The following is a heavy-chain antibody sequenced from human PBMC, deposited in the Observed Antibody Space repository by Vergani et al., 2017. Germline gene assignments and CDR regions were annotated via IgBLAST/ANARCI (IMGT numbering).Heavy chain of an antibody. CDR3: ARPVCIGGGSCYGFDY. CDR1: GGSISSSSYY. CDR2: IYYSGST. Sequence: QVQLQESGPGLVKPSETLSLTCTVSGGSISSSSYYWGWIRQPPGKGLEWIGSIYYSGSTYYNPSLKSRVTISVDTSKNQFSLKLSSVTAADTAVYYCARPVCIGGGSCYGFDYWGQGTLVTVSS. J-gene: IGHJ4*02. D-gene: IGHD2-15*01. V-gene: IGHV4-39*01.